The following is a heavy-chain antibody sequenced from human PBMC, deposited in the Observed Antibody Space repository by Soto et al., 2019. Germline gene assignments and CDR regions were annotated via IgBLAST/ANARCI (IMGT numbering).Heavy chain of an antibody. J-gene: IGHJ4*02. Sequence: QVQLQESGPGLVKPSGTLSLTCAVSGGSISSDNWWSWVRQSPGKGLEWIGEIHHTGNTNYNPSLNSRVNIPVDKSNNQFSLNVYSLTAADTAVYYCARDGRGYYNLGYGGQGTLVTVSS. CDR1: GGSISSDNW. V-gene: IGHV4-4*02. CDR3: ARDGRGYYNLGY. CDR2: IHHTGNT. D-gene: IGHD3-22*01.